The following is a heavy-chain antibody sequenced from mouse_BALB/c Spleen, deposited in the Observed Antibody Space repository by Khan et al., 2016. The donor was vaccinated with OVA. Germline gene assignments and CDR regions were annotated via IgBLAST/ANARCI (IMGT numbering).Heavy chain of an antibody. D-gene: IGHD1-1*01. CDR1: GYTFTSYW. V-gene: IGHV1-87*01. CDR3: VRGGITTGCFDY. J-gene: IGHJ2*01. Sequence: QVQLQQSGTDLARPGASVKFSCTASGYTFTSYWMQWVKQRPGQGLEWIGAIYPGDGSTRYTQKFKGKATLTADKSSSTAYMQLSSLASEDSAVYFCVRGGITTGCFDYWGQGTTLTVSS. CDR2: IYPGDGST.